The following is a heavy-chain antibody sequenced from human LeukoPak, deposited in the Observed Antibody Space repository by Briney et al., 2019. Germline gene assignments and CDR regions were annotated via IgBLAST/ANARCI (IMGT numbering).Heavy chain of an antibody. D-gene: IGHD1-7*01. CDR2: ISSGGSTI. CDR3: ASETEIGNYDAFDI. CDR1: GLTSRSYE. Sequence: GGSLRLSCAASGLTSRSYEMNWVRQAPGKGLEWVSYISSGGSTIYYADSVKGRFTVSRDNAENSLYLQMNSLRAEDTAVYYCASETEIGNYDAFDIWGQGTMVTVSS. J-gene: IGHJ3*02. V-gene: IGHV3-48*03.